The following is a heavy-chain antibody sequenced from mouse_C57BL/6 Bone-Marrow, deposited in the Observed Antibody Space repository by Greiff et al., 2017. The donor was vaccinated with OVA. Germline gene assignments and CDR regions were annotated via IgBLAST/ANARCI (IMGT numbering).Heavy chain of an antibody. CDR1: GFSLTSYG. V-gene: IGHV2-5*01. D-gene: IGHD2-4*01. CDR2: IWRGGST. Sequence: VQLQQSGPGLVQPSQSLSITCTVSGFSLTSYGVHWVRQSPGKGLEWLGVIWRGGSTDYNAAFMSRLSITKDNSKSQVFFKMNSLQADDTAIYYCSKQPYDYRDFFDVWGTGTTVTVSS. CDR3: SKQPYDYRDFFDV. J-gene: IGHJ1*03.